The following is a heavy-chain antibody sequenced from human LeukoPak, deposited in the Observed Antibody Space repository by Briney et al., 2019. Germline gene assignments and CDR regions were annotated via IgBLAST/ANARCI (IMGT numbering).Heavy chain of an antibody. CDR1: GFTFSSYG. CDR2: ISYGGSNK. V-gene: IGHV3-30*03. J-gene: IGHJ6*02. Sequence: PGGSLRLSCAASGFTFSSYGMHWVRQAPGKGLEWVAVISYGGSNKYYADSVKGRFTISRDNSKNTLYLQMNSLRAEDMAVYYCATEEYYYDSSGYYRPYYYYGMDVWGQGTTVTVSS. D-gene: IGHD3-22*01. CDR3: ATEEYYYDSSGYYRPYYYYGMDV.